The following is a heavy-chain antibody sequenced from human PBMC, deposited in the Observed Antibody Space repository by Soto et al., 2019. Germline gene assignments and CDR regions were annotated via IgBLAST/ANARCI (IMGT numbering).Heavy chain of an antibody. D-gene: IGHD3-9*01. V-gene: IGHV4-31*03. CDR3: ARAYYDILAGYHRSYFDY. CDR1: GASSSSATHY. CDR2: VSSSGNC. Sequence: TLSLTCRLSGASSSSATHYWNWIRENPGKGLEWNGYVSSSGNCYYSPSVKSRVFMSVDTSENLFSLKLSSVTAADTAIYYCARAYYDILAGYHRSYFDYWGQGTLVTVSS. J-gene: IGHJ4*02.